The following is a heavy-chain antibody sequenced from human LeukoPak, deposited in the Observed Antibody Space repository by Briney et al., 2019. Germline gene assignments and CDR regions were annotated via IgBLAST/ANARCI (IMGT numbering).Heavy chain of an antibody. J-gene: IGHJ4*02. D-gene: IGHD1-26*01. CDR1: GGTFSSDA. CDR2: IIPIFGTA. CDR3: ARVGSALGADDFDY. Sequence: ASVKVSCKASGGTFSSDAISWVRQAPGQGLEWMGGIIPIFGTANYAQKFQGRVTITTDESTSTAYMELCSLRSEDTAVYYCARVGSALGADDFDYWGQGTLVTVSS. V-gene: IGHV1-69*05.